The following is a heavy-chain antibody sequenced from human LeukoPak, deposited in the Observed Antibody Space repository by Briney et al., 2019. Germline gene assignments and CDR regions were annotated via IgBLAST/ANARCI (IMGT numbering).Heavy chain of an antibody. D-gene: IGHD3-9*01. Sequence: TSQTLSLTCTVSGGSISSGGYYWSWIRQHPGKGLEWIGYIYYSGSTYYNPSLKSRVTISVDTSKNQFSLMLSSVTAADTAVYYCARAGPSPPYDILTHGVDPWGQGTLVTVSS. CDR1: GGSISSGGYY. CDR3: ARAGPSPPYDILTHGVDP. V-gene: IGHV4-31*03. CDR2: IYYSGST. J-gene: IGHJ5*02.